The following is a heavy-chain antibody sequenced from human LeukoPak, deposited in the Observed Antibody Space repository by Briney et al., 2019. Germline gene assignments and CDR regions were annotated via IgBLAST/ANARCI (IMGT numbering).Heavy chain of an antibody. Sequence: GGSLRLSCAASGFTFSSYSMNWVRQAPGKGLEWVSSISSSSSYIYYADSVKGRFTISRDNSRNTLHLQMNSLRAEDTAVYYCAKDAAGPEYWGQGTLVTVSS. D-gene: IGHD6-13*01. J-gene: IGHJ4*02. CDR3: AKDAAGPEY. V-gene: IGHV3-21*04. CDR2: ISSSSSYI. CDR1: GFTFSSYS.